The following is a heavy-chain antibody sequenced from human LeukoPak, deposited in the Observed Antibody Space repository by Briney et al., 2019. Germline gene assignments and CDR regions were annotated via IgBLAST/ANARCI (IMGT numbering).Heavy chain of an antibody. CDR3: ARVFAYCSSTSCLDY. V-gene: IGHV1-69*04. J-gene: IGHJ4*02. CDR1: GGTFSSYA. Sequence: ASVKVSCKASGGTFSSYAISWVRQAPGQGLEWMGRIIPILGIANYAQKFQGRVTITADKFTSTAYMEVRGLRSDDTAVYYCARVFAYCSSTSCLDYWGQGTLVTVSS. D-gene: IGHD2-2*01. CDR2: IIPILGIA.